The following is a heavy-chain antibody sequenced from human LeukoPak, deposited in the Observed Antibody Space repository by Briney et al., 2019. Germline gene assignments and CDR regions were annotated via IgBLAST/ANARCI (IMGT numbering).Heavy chain of an antibody. V-gene: IGHV4-59*01. J-gene: IGHJ4*02. D-gene: IGHD3-10*01. CDR2: IYYSGST. CDR1: GGSISSYY. CDR3: ARSGYGSGSYDY. Sequence: SETLSLTCTVSGGSISSYYWSWIRQPPGKGLEWIGYIYYSGSTNYNPSLKSRVTISVDTSKNQFSLKLSFVTAADTAVYYCARSGYGSGSYDYWGQGTLVTVSS.